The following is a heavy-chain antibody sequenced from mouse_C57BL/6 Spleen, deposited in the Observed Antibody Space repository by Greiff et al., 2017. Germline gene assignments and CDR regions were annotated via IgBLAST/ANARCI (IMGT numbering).Heavy chain of an antibody. CDR3: AREEVDLNDYAMDY. V-gene: IGHV1-64*01. Sequence: QVQLQQPGAELVKPGASVKLSCKASGYTFTSYWMHWVKQRPGQGLAWIGMIHPNSGSTNYNEKLKSKATLTVDKSSSTAYMQLSSLTSEDSAVYYCAREEVDLNDYAMDYWGQGTSVTVSA. CDR2: IHPNSGST. D-gene: IGHD1-3*01. J-gene: IGHJ4*01. CDR1: GYTFTSYW.